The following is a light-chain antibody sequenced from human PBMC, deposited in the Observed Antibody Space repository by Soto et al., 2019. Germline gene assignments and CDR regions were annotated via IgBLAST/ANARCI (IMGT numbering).Light chain of an antibody. CDR1: SSDVGGYNY. Sequence: QSALTQPASVSGSPGQSITISCTGTSSDVGGYNYVSWYQQYPGKAPKLMIYDVSNRPSGASDRFSGSKSGNTASLTISGLQAEDEADYYCSSYTNSNTLVFGTGTKVTVL. V-gene: IGLV2-14*01. J-gene: IGLJ1*01. CDR2: DVS. CDR3: SSYTNSNTLV.